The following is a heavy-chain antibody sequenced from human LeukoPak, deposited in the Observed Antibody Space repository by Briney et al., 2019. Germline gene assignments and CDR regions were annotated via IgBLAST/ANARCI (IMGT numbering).Heavy chain of an antibody. V-gene: IGHV1-8*01. D-gene: IGHD3-3*01. J-gene: IGHJ5*02. Sequence: ASVKVPCKASGYTFTSYDINWVRQATGQGLEWMGWMNPNSGNTGYAQKFQGRVTMTRNTSISTAYMELSSLRSEDTAVYYCARAMYDFWSGYYTRFDPWGQGTLVTVSS. CDR1: GYTFTSYD. CDR3: ARAMYDFWSGYYTRFDP. CDR2: MNPNSGNT.